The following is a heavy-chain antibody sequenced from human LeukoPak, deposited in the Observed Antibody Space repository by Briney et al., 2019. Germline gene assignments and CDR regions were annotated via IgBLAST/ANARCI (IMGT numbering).Heavy chain of an antibody. D-gene: IGHD5-12*01. J-gene: IGHJ4*02. CDR1: GPTFSVYA. Sequence: GGSLRLSCAAPGPTFSVYAMSWVPQAPGKGLEWVSGISVSGTGTYYADSVKGRFTISRDNSKNMLYLQMNSLYAEDTAVFYCARGGGYSGYLFYFDSWGQGTLVSVSS. V-gene: IGHV3-23*01. CDR3: ARGGGYSGYLFYFDS. CDR2: ISVSGTGT.